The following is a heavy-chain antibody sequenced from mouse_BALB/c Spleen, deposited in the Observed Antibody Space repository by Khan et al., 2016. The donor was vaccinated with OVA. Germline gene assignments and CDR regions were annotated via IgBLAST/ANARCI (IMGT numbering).Heavy chain of an antibody. V-gene: IGHV1-54*01. D-gene: IGHD2-13*01. CDR1: GYAFSNYL. CDR3: ARRYDDYYFDY. J-gene: IGHJ2*01. CDR2: INPGSGDT. Sequence: QVQLQQSGAELVRPGTSVKVSCKASGYAFSNYLIEWVQQRPGQGLEWIGVINPGSGDTNYNENFKDKATVTADNSSNTAYMQLSSLTFDDSAVYVCARRYDDYYFDYWGQGTTLTVSS.